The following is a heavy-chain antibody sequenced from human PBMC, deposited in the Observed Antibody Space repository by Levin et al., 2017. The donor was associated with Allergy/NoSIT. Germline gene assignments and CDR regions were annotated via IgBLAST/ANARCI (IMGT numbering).Heavy chain of an antibody. CDR2: INHSGST. D-gene: IGHD2-15*01. Sequence: ESLKISCAVYGGSFSGYYWSWIRQPPGKGLEWIGEINHSGSTNYNPSLKSRVTISVDTSKNQFSLKLSSVTAADTAVYYCARSIVVVVPNYFDYWGQGTLVTVSS. J-gene: IGHJ4*02. CDR1: GGSFSGYY. V-gene: IGHV4-34*01. CDR3: ARSIVVVVPNYFDY.